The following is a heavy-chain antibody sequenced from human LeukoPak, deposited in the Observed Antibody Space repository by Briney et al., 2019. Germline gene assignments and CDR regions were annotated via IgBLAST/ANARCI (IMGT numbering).Heavy chain of an antibody. CDR3: ARDGGWGYYDL. D-gene: IGHD3-16*01. Sequence: GGSLRLSCVASGFTFSISWVTWVRQAPGKGLEWVANIDEHGSGKYYIDSVKGRFAISRDYASNSVFLQMSSLRAEDTSVYYCARDGGWGYYDLWGQGTPVTVSS. V-gene: IGHV3-7*01. CDR2: IDEHGSGK. CDR1: GFTFSISW. J-gene: IGHJ4*02.